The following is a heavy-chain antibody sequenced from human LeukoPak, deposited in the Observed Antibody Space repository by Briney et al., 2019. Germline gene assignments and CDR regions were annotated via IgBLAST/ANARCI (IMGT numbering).Heavy chain of an antibody. J-gene: IGHJ5*02. CDR1: GGSISSSNYY. CDR2: IYYTGST. CDR3: VVVAAALNWFDP. Sequence: PSETLSLTCTVPGGSISSSNYYWGWIRQPPGKGLEWIGTIYYTGSTYYNPSLKSRVTISVDTSKDQFSLKLSSVTAADTAVYYCVVVAAALNWFDPWGQGTLVTVSS. D-gene: IGHD6-13*01. V-gene: IGHV4-39*01.